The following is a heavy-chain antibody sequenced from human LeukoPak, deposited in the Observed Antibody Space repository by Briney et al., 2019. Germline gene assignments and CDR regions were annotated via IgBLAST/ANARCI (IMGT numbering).Heavy chain of an antibody. Sequence: SETLSPTCTVSGGSISSTTDYWGWIRQPPGKGLEWIGSIFYSGTTYYNPSLKSRVTISVDTSKNQFSLKLTSVTAADTAVYYCARHWDSSSWYYFDYWGQGTLVTVSS. CDR1: GGSISSTTDY. CDR3: ARHWDSSSWYYFDY. J-gene: IGHJ4*02. CDR2: IFYSGTT. V-gene: IGHV4-39*01. D-gene: IGHD6-13*01.